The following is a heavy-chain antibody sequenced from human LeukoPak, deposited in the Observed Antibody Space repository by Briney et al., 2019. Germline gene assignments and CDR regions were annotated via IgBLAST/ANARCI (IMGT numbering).Heavy chain of an antibody. CDR2: INPNSGGT. CDR3: ATDGVGSSSRYYYYYYYMDV. CDR1: GYTFTGYY. V-gene: IGHV1-2*02. Sequence: ASVKVSCKASGYTFTGYYMHWVRQAPGQGLEWMGWINPNSGGTNYAQKFQGRVTMTRDTSISTAYMELSRLRSDDTAVYYCATDGVGSSSRYYYYYYYMDVWGKGTTVTVSS. J-gene: IGHJ6*03. D-gene: IGHD6-6*01.